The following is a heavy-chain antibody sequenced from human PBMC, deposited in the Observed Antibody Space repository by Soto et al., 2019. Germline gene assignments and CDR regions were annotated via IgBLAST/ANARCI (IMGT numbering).Heavy chain of an antibody. V-gene: IGHV4-59*01. CDR3: ARDCYYILTGYLNVKDV. D-gene: IGHD3-9*01. Sequence: SETLSLTCTVSGGSISSYYWSWIRQPPGKELEWIGYINYSGSTNYNPSLKSRVTISVDTSKNQFSLKLSSVTAADTAVYYCARDCYYILTGYLNVKDVWSQGTTV. CDR1: GGSISSYY. CDR2: INYSGST. J-gene: IGHJ6*02.